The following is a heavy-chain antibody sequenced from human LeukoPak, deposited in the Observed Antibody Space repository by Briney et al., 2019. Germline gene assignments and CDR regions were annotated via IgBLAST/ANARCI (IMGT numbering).Heavy chain of an antibody. V-gene: IGHV3-21*01. Sequence: PGGSLRLSCAASGFTFSTYAISWVRQAPGKGLEWVSCISSTSNYIFYADSVRGRFTISRDNAKNSLYLQMDSLRVEDTAVYYCARGGIITSYAFEIWGQGAMVTVSS. CDR2: ISSTSNYI. D-gene: IGHD1-26*01. J-gene: IGHJ3*02. CDR3: ARGGIITSYAFEI. CDR1: GFTFSTYA.